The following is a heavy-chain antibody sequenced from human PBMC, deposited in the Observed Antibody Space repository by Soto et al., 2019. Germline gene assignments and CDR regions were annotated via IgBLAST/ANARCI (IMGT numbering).Heavy chain of an antibody. CDR1: GGSFSGYY. CDR2: IYYSGST. J-gene: IGHJ4*02. D-gene: IGHD4-17*01. V-gene: IGHV4-59*01. Sequence: SETLSLTCAVYGGSFSGYYWSWIRQPPGKGLEWIGYIYYSGSTNYNPSLKSRVTISVDTSKNQFSLKLSSVTAADTAVYYCARRMVTTRMYYFDYWGQGTLVTVSS. CDR3: ARRMVTTRMYYFDY.